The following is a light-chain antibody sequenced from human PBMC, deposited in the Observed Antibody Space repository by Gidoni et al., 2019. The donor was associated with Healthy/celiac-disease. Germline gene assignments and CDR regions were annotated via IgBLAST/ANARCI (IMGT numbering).Light chain of an antibody. Sequence: QSALTQPASASGSPGQSITISCTGTSSDVGGYNYVSCYQQHPGTAPKLMIYDVSNRPSGVSNRFSGSKSGNTASLTISVLQAEDEADYYCSSYTSSSTLGFGTGTKVTVL. J-gene: IGLJ1*01. CDR3: SSYTSSSTLG. CDR1: SSDVGGYNY. V-gene: IGLV2-14*03. CDR2: DVS.